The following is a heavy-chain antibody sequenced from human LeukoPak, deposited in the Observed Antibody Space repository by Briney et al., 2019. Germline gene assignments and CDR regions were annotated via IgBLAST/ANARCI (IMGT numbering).Heavy chain of an antibody. CDR3: ARDRGAAAGYYFDY. D-gene: IGHD6-13*01. CDR1: GGSISSYY. V-gene: IGHV4-59*01. CDR2: IYYSGST. Sequence: SETLSLTCTVSGGSISSYYWSWIRQPPGQGLEWIGYIYYSGSTNYNPSLKSRVTISVDTSKNQFSLKLSSVTAADTAVYYCARDRGAAAGYYFDYWGEGTLVTDSA. J-gene: IGHJ4*02.